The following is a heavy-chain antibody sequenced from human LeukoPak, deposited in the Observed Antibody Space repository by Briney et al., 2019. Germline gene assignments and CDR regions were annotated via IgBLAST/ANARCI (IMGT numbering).Heavy chain of an antibody. V-gene: IGHV1-69*06. CDR2: IIPIFGTA. D-gene: IGHD3-16*01. CDR3: ATDPVSSYGMDV. J-gene: IGHJ6*02. Sequence: SVKVSCKASGGTFSSYAISWVRQAPGQGLEWMGGIIPIFGTANYAQKFQGRVTMTEDTSTDTAYMELSSLRSEDTAVYYCATDPVSSYGMDVWGQGTTVTVSS. CDR1: GGTFSSYA.